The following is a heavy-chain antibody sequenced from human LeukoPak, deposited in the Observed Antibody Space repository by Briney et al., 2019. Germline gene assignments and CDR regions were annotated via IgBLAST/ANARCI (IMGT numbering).Heavy chain of an antibody. J-gene: IGHJ6*02. Sequence: GGSLRLSCAASGFTFSSYSMNWVRQAPGKGLEWVSSISSSSSYIYYADSVKGRFTISRDNAKNSLYPQMNSLRAEDTAVYYCARDPTYSSSWRYGMDVWGQGTTVTVSS. V-gene: IGHV3-21*01. CDR2: ISSSSSYI. CDR1: GFTFSSYS. D-gene: IGHD6-13*01. CDR3: ARDPTYSSSWRYGMDV.